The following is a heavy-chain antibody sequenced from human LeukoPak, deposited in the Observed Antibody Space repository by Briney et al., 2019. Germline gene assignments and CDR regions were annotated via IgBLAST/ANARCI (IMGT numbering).Heavy chain of an antibody. CDR2: SDPEDGET. D-gene: IGHD6-19*01. CDR1: GYTPTELS. J-gene: IGHJ4*02. CDR3: ARDPGIAVAGTSYFDY. V-gene: IGHV1-24*01. Sequence: GASVKVSCKVSGYTPTELSMHWVRQAPGKGLEWMGGSDPEDGETIYAQKFQGRVTMTRDTSTSTVYMELSSLRSEDTAVYYCARDPGIAVAGTSYFDYWGQGTLVTVSS.